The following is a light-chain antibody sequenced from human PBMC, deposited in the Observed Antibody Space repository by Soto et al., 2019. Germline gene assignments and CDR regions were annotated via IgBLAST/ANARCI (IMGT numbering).Light chain of an antibody. J-gene: IGLJ3*02. CDR3: CSYAPISTVV. V-gene: IGLV2-23*01. CDR1: SSDVGSYNL. Sequence: QSALTQPASVSGSPGQSITISCTGTSSDVGSYNLVSWYQQHPGKAPKLMIYEDNMRPSAVSNRFSGSKSGNTASLTISALQAEDEAHYYCCSYAPISTVVFGGGTKLTVL. CDR2: EDN.